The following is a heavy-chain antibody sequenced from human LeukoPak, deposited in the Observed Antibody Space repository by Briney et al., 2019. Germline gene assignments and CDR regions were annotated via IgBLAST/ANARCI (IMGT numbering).Heavy chain of an antibody. D-gene: IGHD6-19*01. Sequence: LAGRSLRLSCAASKFTFSNYGMHWVRQAPGKGLEWVAVISSDGSNKYYADSVKGRFTISRDNSKNTLYLQMNTLRAEDTAVYYCVKGGWFDYCGQGTLVTVSS. CDR1: KFTFSNYG. CDR3: VKGGWFDY. CDR2: ISSDGSNK. J-gene: IGHJ4*02. V-gene: IGHV3-30*18.